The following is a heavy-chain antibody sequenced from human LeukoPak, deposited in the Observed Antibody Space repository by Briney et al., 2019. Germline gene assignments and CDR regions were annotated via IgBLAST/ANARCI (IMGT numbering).Heavy chain of an antibody. V-gene: IGHV4-39*07. J-gene: IGHJ6*03. CDR1: GGSISISSYY. CDR3: ARARKQWNGDPFYYSYSLDV. D-gene: IGHD6-19*01. Sequence: PSETLSLTCTVSGGSISISSYYWGWIRQPPGKGREWIGSIYYSGITYYNPSLKSRVTISVDTSKNQFSLKLSSVTAADTAVYYCARARKQWNGDPFYYSYSLDVWGKGTTVTVSS. CDR2: IYYSGIT.